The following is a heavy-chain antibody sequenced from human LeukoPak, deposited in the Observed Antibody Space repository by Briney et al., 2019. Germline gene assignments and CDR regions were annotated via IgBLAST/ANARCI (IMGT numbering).Heavy chain of an antibody. CDR1: GFTFSSYG. Sequence: GGSLRLSCAASGFTFSSYGMHWVRQAPGKGLEGVAVIWYDGSNKYYADSVKGRFTISRDNSKNTLYLQMNSLRAEDTAVYYCARDLITMVRGVIKGRDRNYYYYGMDVWGKGTTVTVSS. D-gene: IGHD3-10*01. CDR3: ARDLITMVRGVIKGRDRNYYYYGMDV. J-gene: IGHJ6*04. CDR2: IWYDGSNK. V-gene: IGHV3-33*01.